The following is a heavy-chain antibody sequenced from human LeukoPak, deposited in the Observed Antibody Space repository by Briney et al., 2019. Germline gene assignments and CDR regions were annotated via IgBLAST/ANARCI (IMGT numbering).Heavy chain of an antibody. CDR1: GFTFTNYW. CDR3: TRDSHRDSDDSFDV. Sequence: GGSLRLSCGVSGFTFTNYWMTWVRQAPGKGLEWVANIKEDGSERNYVDSVKGRFTISRDNAKNSLHLQMNSLRAEDTAVYYCTRDSHRDSDDSFDVWGQGTLVTVSS. V-gene: IGHV3-7*01. CDR2: IKEDGSER. J-gene: IGHJ3*01. D-gene: IGHD2-21*02.